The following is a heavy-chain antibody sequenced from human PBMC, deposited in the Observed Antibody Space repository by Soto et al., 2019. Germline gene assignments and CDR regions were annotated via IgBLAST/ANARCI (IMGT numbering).Heavy chain of an antibody. J-gene: IGHJ4*02. D-gene: IGHD6-13*01. CDR2: IFSSDSYA. CDR3: MTLRSSSWFDY. CDR1: GYSFSTYS. V-gene: IGHV5-51*01. Sequence: PGESLNISCKGSGYSFSTYSIGWVRQLPGKGLEWMRNIFSSDSYARYSPSFQGQVTISVDRSISTAYLQWSSLKASDTAMYYCMTLRSSSWFDYWGQGTQVTVSS.